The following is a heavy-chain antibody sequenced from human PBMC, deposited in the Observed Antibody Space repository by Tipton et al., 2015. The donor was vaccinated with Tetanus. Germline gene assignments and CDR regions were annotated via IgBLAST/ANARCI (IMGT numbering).Heavy chain of an antibody. D-gene: IGHD6-13*01. CDR1: GYTFTTYT. V-gene: IGHV1-3*01. CDR3: ARPAGQQLVNKNLYS. J-gene: IGHJ4*02. Sequence: QLVQSGTEVREPGASVKVSCKASGYTFTTYTIHWVRQAPGQRLEWMGWINAANGDTEYSQKFQGSVTITRDPSASTAYMELSSLRSEDTAFYYCARPAGQQLVNKNLYSWGQGTLVSVSS. CDR2: INAANGDT.